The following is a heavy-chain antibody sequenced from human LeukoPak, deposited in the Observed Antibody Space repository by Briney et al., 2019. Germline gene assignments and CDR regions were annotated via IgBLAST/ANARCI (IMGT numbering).Heavy chain of an antibody. J-gene: IGHJ4*02. Sequence: SETLSLTCTVSGGSISSYYWSWIRQPPGKGLEWIGYIYYSGSTNYNPSLKSRVTISVDTSKNQFSLKLSSVTAADTAVYHCARGLRYSYAPLQYWGQGTLVTVSS. CDR1: GGSISSYY. CDR2: IYYSGST. D-gene: IGHD5-18*01. V-gene: IGHV4-59*12. CDR3: ARGLRYSYAPLQY.